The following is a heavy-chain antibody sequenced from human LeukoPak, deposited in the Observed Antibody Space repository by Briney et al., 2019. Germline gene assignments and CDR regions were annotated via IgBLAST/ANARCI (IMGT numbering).Heavy chain of an antibody. CDR1: GFTFSSYG. J-gene: IGHJ4*02. Sequence: GRSLRLSCAASGFTFSSYGMHWVRQAPGKGLEWVAVISYDGSNKYYADSVKGRFTISRDNSKNTLYLQMNSLRAEDTAVYYCTKENLGMYGATVLDYWGQGTLVTVSS. D-gene: IGHD4/OR15-4a*01. CDR2: ISYDGSNK. CDR3: TKENLGMYGATVLDY. V-gene: IGHV3-30*18.